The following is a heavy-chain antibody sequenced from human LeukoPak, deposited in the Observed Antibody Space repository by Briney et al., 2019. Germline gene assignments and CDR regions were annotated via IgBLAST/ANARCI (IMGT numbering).Heavy chain of an antibody. D-gene: IGHD3-3*01. J-gene: IGHJ2*01. V-gene: IGHV4-39*07. CDR2: IYYSGST. CDR1: GGSISSSSYY. CDR3: ARDSVNLRFLEWSLGFDL. Sequence: SETLSLTCTVSGGSISSSSYYWGWIRQPPGKGLEWIGSIYYSGSTYYNPSLKSRVIISVDTSKNQFSLKLSSVTAADTAVYYCARDSVNLRFLEWSLGFDLWGRGTLVTVSS.